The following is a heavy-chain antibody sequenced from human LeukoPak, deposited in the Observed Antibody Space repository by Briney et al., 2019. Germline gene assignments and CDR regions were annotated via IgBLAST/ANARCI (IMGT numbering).Heavy chain of an antibody. V-gene: IGHV4-59*01. D-gene: IGHD3-9*01. CDR1: GGSISSYY. CDR2: MHYSGSG. CDR3: AREPRVGNTGYCFDY. Sequence: SETLSLTCSVSGGSISSYYWSWIRQPPGKGLEWIGDMHYSGSGDYNPSLKSRVTISVDTPKNQFSLKLSSMTAADTAVYFCAREPRVGNTGYCFDYWGQGSLVTVSA. J-gene: IGHJ4*02.